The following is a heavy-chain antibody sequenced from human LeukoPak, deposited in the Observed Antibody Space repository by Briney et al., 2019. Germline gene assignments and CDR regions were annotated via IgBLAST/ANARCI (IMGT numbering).Heavy chain of an antibody. D-gene: IGHD3-22*01. J-gene: IGHJ5*02. Sequence: KPSETLSLTCIVSGGSISSYYWSWIRQPPGKGLEWIGYIYYSGSTNYNPSLKSRVTISVDTSKNQFSLKLTSVTAADTAVYYCARGDYYYDSSGYYYYWFDPWGQGTLVTVSS. CDR1: GGSISSYY. V-gene: IGHV4-59*01. CDR2: IYYSGST. CDR3: ARGDYYYDSSGYYYYWFDP.